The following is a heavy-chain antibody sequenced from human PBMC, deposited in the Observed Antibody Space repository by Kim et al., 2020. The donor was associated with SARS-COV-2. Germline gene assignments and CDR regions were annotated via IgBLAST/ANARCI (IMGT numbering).Heavy chain of an antibody. V-gene: IGHV3-48*02. J-gene: IGHJ6*02. Sequence: YHANLVKGRFTIARDDAKTSLYLQLDSLRDEDTALYYCARDSLAWYGMDVWGQGTTVTVSS. CDR3: ARDSLAWYGMDV. D-gene: IGHD3-3*02.